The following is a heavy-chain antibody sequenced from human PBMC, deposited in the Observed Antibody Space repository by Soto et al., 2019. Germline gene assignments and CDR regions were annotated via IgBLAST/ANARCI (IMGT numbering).Heavy chain of an antibody. CDR2: ISGSGGST. CDR1: GFTFSSYA. CDR3: AKVGKVVVIKGANFDY. V-gene: IGHV3-23*01. Sequence: EVQLLESGGGLVQPGGSLRLSCAASGFTFSSYAMSWVRQAPGKGLEWVSAISGSGGSTYYADSVKGRFTISRDNSKNTLDLQMNSLRAEDTAVYYCAKVGKVVVIKGANFDYWGQGTLVTVSS. J-gene: IGHJ4*02. D-gene: IGHD3-22*01.